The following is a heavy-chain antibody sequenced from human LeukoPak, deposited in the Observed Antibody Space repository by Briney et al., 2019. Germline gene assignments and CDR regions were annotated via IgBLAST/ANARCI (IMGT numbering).Heavy chain of an antibody. V-gene: IGHV5-51*01. CDR2: IYPGDSDT. CDR3: ARLSITGSGGYYYYMDV. Sequence: GESLKISCKGSGYSFTSYWIGWVRQLPGKGLEWMGIIYPGDSDTRYSPSFQGQVTISADKSISTAYLQWSSLKASDTAMYYCARLSITGSGGYYYYMDVWGKGTTVTVSS. D-gene: IGHD1-20*01. CDR1: GYSFTSYW. J-gene: IGHJ6*03.